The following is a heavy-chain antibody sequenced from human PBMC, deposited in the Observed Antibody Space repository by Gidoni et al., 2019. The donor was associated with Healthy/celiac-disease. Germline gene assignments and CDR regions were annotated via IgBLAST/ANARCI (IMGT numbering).Heavy chain of an antibody. Sequence: QVQLVESGGGVVQPGRSLRLSCAASGFTFSSSGMHWVRQAPGKGLEWVAVISYDGSNKYYADSVKGRFTISRDNSKNTLYLQMNSLRAEDTAVYYCAKDKYCGGDCYSRAIYGMDVWGQGTTVTVSS. V-gene: IGHV3-30*18. D-gene: IGHD2-21*02. CDR2: ISYDGSNK. J-gene: IGHJ6*02. CDR3: AKDKYCGGDCYSRAIYGMDV. CDR1: GFTFSSSG.